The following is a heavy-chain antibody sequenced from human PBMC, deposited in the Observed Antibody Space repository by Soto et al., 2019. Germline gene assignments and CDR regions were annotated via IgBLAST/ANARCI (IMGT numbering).Heavy chain of an antibody. J-gene: IGHJ6*03. CDR2: INHSGST. D-gene: IGHD2-2*01. V-gene: IGHV4-34*01. CDR1: GGSFSGYY. CDR3: ARVTSCSSTSCYALDGRTVRYYYYMDV. Sequence: SQTLSLTCAVYGGSFSGYYWSWIRQPPGKGLEWIGEINHSGSTNYNPSLKSRVTISVDTSKNQFSLKLSSVTAADTAVYYCARVTSCSSTSCYALDGRTVRYYYYMDVWGKGTSVSVS.